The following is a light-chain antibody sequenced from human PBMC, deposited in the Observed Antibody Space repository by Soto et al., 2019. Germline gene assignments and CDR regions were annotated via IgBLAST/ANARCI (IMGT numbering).Light chain of an antibody. CDR2: LNSDGSH. Sequence: QPVLTQSPSASASLGASGKLTCTLSSGHSSYAIAWHQQQPEKGPRYLMKLNSDGSHSKGDGIPDRFSGSSSGAERYLTISSLQSEDEADYYCQTWGTGIVVFGGGTKLTVL. CDR1: SGHSSYA. J-gene: IGLJ2*01. V-gene: IGLV4-69*01. CDR3: QTWGTGIVV.